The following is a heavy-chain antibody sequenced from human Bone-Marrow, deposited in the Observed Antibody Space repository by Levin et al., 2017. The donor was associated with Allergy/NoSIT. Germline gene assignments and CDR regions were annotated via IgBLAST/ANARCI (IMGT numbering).Heavy chain of an antibody. CDR3: ARDRSVIATSGSHYYYGMDV. J-gene: IGHJ6*02. CDR1: GGSISSYY. D-gene: IGHD6-13*01. CDR2: IYYTGST. Sequence: SQTLSLTCTVSGGSISSYYWSWLRQPPGKGLEWIGYIYYTGSTNYNPSLKSRVTISVDTSKNQFSLKLRSVTAADAAVYFCARDRSVIATSGSHYYYGMDVWGQGTTVTVSS. V-gene: IGHV4-59*01.